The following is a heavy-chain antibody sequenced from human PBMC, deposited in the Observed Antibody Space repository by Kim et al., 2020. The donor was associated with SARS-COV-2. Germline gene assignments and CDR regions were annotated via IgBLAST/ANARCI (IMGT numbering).Heavy chain of an antibody. CDR3: ARDTRDYYGMDV. Sequence: YEADSVKGRFTIPRDNSKNTLYLQMNSLGAEDTAVYYCARDTRDYYGMDVWGQGTTVTVSS. J-gene: IGHJ6*02. V-gene: IGHV3-30*07.